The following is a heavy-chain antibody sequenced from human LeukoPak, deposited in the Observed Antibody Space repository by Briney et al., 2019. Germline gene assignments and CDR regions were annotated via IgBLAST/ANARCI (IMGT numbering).Heavy chain of an antibody. CDR1: GGSISSYY. D-gene: IGHD5-24*01. Sequence: SETLSLTCTVSGGSISSYYWSWIRQPPGKGLEWIGYIYYSGSTNYNPSLKSRVTISVDTSKNQFSLKLSSVTAADTAVYYCASRDGYNRGFDYWGQGTLVTVSS. CDR3: ASRDGYNRGFDY. V-gene: IGHV4-59*12. CDR2: IYYSGST. J-gene: IGHJ4*02.